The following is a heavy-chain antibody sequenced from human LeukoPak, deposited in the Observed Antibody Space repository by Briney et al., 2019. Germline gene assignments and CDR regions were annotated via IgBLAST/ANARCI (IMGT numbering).Heavy chain of an antibody. CDR2: IYYSGST. J-gene: IGHJ5*02. CDR1: GFTFSSYA. D-gene: IGHD3-10*01. Sequence: LRLSCAASGFTFSSYAMSWIRQPPGKGLEWIGYIYYSGSTYYNPSLKSRVTISVDTSKNQFSLKLSSVTAADTAVYYCARGLWFGELSLSWFDPWGQGTLVTVSS. V-gene: IGHV4-30-4*08. CDR3: ARGLWFGELSLSWFDP.